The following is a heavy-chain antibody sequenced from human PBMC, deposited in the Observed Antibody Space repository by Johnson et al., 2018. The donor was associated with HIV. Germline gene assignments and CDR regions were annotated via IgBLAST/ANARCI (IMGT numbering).Heavy chain of an antibody. D-gene: IGHD3-3*01. CDR1: GITFDDYG. CDR3: VKMYYNFWSGYSAQMDAFDV. J-gene: IGHJ3*01. CDR2: INWNGGST. V-gene: IGHV3-20*04. Sequence: VQLVESGGGVVRPGGSLSLSCAASGITFDDYGMSWVRQAPGKGLEWVSGINWNGGSTGYADSVKGRFTISRDNAKNSLYLKMNSLRAEDTAVYYCVKMYYNFWSGYSAQMDAFDVWGQGTMVTVSS.